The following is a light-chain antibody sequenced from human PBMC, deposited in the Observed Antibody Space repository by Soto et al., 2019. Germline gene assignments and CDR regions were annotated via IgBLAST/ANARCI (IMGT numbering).Light chain of an antibody. CDR2: GAS. CDR1: QSVSSTF. V-gene: IGKV3-20*01. J-gene: IGKJ2*01. Sequence: EIVLTQSPGTLSLSPGDRATLSCRARQSVSSTFIVWYQQKPGQAPRLLIYGASNRATGIPDRFRVSGSGTEFTLTLSRLEPEDFAVYYCHQYGGSPPYTFGQGTNLEIK. CDR3: HQYGGSPPYT.